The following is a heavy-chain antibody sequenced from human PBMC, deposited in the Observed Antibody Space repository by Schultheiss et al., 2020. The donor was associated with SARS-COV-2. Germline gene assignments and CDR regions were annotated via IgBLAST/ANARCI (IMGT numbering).Heavy chain of an antibody. J-gene: IGHJ6*02. CDR2: IYPGDSET. CDR1: GYSFTSYW. D-gene: IGHD6-6*01. CDR3: ARLGAIYSSSSSYYYGMDV. V-gene: IGHV5-51*01. Sequence: GESLKISCKGSGYSFTSYWIGWVRQMPGKGLEWMGIIYPGDSETRYSPSFQGHVTISADKSISTAYLQWSSLKASDTAMYYCARLGAIYSSSSSYYYGMDVWGQGTTVTVSS.